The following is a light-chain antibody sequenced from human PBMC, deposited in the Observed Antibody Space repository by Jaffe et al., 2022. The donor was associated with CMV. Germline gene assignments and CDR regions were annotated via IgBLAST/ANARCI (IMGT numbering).Light chain of an antibody. CDR3: QQSYSTPT. CDR1: QSISNN. CDR2: AAS. J-gene: IGKJ1*01. Sequence: DIQMTQSPSSLSASVGDRVTITCRASQSISNNLNWYQQKPGKAPQLLIYAASSLQSGVPSRFSGSGSGTDFTLTISSLQPEDFATYYCQQSYSTPTFGQGTKVEIK. V-gene: IGKV1-39*01.